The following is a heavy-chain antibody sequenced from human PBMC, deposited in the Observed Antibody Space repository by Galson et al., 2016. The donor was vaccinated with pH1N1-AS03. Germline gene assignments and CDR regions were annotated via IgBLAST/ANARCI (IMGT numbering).Heavy chain of an antibody. V-gene: IGHV1-8*01. J-gene: IGHJ4*02. CDR2: MNPNTGIT. CDR1: GYTFPSND. Sequence: SVKVSCKASGYTFPSNDINWVRQATGQGLEWMGWMNPNTGITGYAQKFQGRVTMTRDISISTAYMELSSLRSDDTAVYYCARMEKRWGDAYDIWGQGTLVTVSS. D-gene: IGHD3-16*01. CDR3: ARMEKRWGDAYDI.